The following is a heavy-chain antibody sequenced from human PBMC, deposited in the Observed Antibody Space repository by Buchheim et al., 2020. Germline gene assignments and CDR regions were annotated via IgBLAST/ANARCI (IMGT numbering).Heavy chain of an antibody. Sequence: QVQLQQWGAGLLKPSEPLSLTCAVYGGSFSGYYWSWIRQPPGKGLEWIGEINHSGSTNYNPSLKSRVTISVDTSKNQFFLRLRSVTAVCTAVYYWARAVPGWLQFRGYGMDVWGKGTT. CDR1: GGSFSGYY. D-gene: IGHD5-24*01. CDR3: ARAVPGWLQFRGYGMDV. V-gene: IGHV4-34*01. J-gene: IGHJ6*04. CDR2: INHSGST.